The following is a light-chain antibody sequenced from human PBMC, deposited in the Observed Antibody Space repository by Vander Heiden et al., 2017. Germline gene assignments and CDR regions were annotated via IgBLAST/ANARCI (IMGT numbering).Light chain of an antibody. CDR1: SSDVGGYNY. CDR3: SSYTSSRNVV. Sequence: QSALTQPASVSGSPGPSITISCTGTSSDVGGYNYVSWYQQHPGKAPKLMIYEVSKRPAGVSNRFSGSKSGNTASLTISGLQAEDEADYYCSSYTSSRNVVFGGGTKLTVL. CDR2: EVS. V-gene: IGLV2-14*01. J-gene: IGLJ2*01.